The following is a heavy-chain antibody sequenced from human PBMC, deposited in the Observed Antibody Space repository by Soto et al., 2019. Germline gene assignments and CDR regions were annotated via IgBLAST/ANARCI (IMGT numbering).Heavy chain of an antibody. V-gene: IGHV4-39*07. J-gene: IGHJ5*02. CDR3: ARVVYSSSKRFLARWFDP. CDR2: IYYSGST. CDR1: GGPISSSSYY. D-gene: IGHD6-6*01. Sequence: SETLSLTCTVSGGPISSSSYYWGWIRQPPGKGLEWIGSIYYSGSTYYNPSLKSRVTISVDTSKNQFSLKLSSVTAADTAVYYCARVVYSSSKRFLARWFDPWGQGTLVTVSS.